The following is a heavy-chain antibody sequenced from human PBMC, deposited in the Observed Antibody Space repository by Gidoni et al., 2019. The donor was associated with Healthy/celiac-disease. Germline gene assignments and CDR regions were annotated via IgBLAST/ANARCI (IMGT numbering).Heavy chain of an antibody. Sequence: QVQLVQSGAEVKKPGASVKVSCKASGYTFTSYGISWVRQAPGQGLEWMGWISAYNGNTNNAQKLQGRVTMTTDPSTSTAYMELRGLVSDDTAVYYCAREGGDYDILTGYGYWGQGTLVTVSS. CDR2: ISAYNGNT. V-gene: IGHV1-18*04. CDR3: AREGGDYDILTGYGY. J-gene: IGHJ4*02. D-gene: IGHD3-9*01. CDR1: GYTFTSYG.